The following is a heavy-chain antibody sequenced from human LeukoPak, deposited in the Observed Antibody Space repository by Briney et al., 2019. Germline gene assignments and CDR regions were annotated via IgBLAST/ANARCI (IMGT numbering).Heavy chain of an antibody. CDR2: IYTSGST. CDR3: ARDVGYCSSTSCRYYYYYYMDV. CDR1: GYSISRAYY. D-gene: IGHD2-2*01. Sequence: SETLSLTCAVSGYSISRAYYWGWIRQPAGKGLEWIGRIYTSGSTNYNPSLKSRVTMSVDTSKNQFSLKLSSVTAADTAVYYCARDVGYCSSTSCRYYYYYYMDVWGKGTTVTVSS. V-gene: IGHV4-4*07. J-gene: IGHJ6*03.